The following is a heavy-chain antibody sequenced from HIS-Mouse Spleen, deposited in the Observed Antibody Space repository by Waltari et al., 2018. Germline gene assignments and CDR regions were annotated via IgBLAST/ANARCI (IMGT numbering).Heavy chain of an antibody. CDR3: ARDKGGWELQGYFDY. Sequence: QVQLVQSGAEVKKPGASVKVACTASGSTFHSHYMQCGRHGPGQGLGWMGIINPSGGSTSYAQKFQGRVTVTRDTSTSTVYMELSSLRSEDTAVYYCARDKGGWELQGYFDYWGQGTLVTVSS. CDR2: INPSGGST. J-gene: IGHJ4*02. CDR1: GSTFHSHY. V-gene: IGHV1-46*02. D-gene: IGHD1-26*01.